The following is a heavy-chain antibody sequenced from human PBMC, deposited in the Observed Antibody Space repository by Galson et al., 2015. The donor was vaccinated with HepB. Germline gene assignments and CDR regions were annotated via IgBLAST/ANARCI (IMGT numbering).Heavy chain of an antibody. CDR2: ISYDGSNK. J-gene: IGHJ3*02. Sequence: SLRLSCAASGFTFSSYAMHWVRQAPGKGLEWVAVISYDGSNKYYADSVKGRFTISRDNSKSTLYLQMNSLRAEDTAVYYCARDWAHYDFWSGYRAPDAFDIWGQGTMVTVSS. V-gene: IGHV3-30-3*01. D-gene: IGHD3-3*01. CDR3: ARDWAHYDFWSGYRAPDAFDI. CDR1: GFTFSSYA.